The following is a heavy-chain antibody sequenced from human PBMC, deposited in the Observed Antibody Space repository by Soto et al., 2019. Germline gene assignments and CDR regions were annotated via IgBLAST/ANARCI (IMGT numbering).Heavy chain of an antibody. J-gene: IGHJ2*01. Sequence: GGSXRLSCESSGLTVTIHSMIWVRQAPGKGLEWVSGISGSGSNTYYADSVKGRFTISKYNSRNTLFLQMNSLRAEDTAVYYCAKDVEPIYWYLDFWGRGTLVTVSS. CDR3: AKDVEPIYWYLDF. CDR2: ISGSGSNT. CDR1: GLTVTIHS. V-gene: IGHV3-23*01.